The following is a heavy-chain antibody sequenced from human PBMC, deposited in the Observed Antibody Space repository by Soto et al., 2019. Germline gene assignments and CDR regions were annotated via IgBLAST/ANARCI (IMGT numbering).Heavy chain of an antibody. CDR1: GYIFVNYG. D-gene: IGHD3-16*01. V-gene: IGHV1-18*01. CDR3: VMVDNYVTPTLQDV. CDR2: ISPYTGNT. J-gene: IGHJ6*02. Sequence: QVQLVQSGDEVKKPGASVKVSCKASGYIFVNYGIAWVRQAPGQGLEWMGWISPYTGNTHSATKVQGRLTMTTGTSTSTAYMDLGSLTSDDTAVYYCVMVDNYVTPTLQDVWGQGTTVTVSS.